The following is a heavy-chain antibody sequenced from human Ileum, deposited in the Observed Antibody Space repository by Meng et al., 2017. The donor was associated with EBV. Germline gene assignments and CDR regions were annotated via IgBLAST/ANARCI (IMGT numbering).Heavy chain of an antibody. CDR3: ATGVADFEY. CDR2: MNPNRGTT. J-gene: IGHJ4*02. Sequence: VQLVQSGAEVRKPGASGKGSCKASGNTFTSYEINWVRKGTGQGLEWMGWMNPNRGTTGYAQKFQGRVTMTRNISKSTAYMDLSSLRSEDTAVYYCATGVADFEYWGQGTLVTVSS. D-gene: IGHD6-19*01. CDR1: GNTFTSYE. V-gene: IGHV1-8*01.